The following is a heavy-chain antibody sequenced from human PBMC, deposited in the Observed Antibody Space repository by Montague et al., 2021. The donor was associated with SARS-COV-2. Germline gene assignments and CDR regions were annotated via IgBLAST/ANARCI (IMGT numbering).Heavy chain of an antibody. CDR2: IYASGST. CDR1: GVSITSYY. V-gene: IGHV4-4*07. CDR3: VRDGGNWYYFDY. J-gene: IGHJ4*02. Sequence: SETLFLTCSISGVSITSYYWSWVRQPAGKGLEWIGHIYASGSTNYSPSLKSRVRLSIDNPKNQFSLKLESLTAADTAVYYCVRDGGNWYYFDYWGQGALVTVSS. D-gene: IGHD3-16*01.